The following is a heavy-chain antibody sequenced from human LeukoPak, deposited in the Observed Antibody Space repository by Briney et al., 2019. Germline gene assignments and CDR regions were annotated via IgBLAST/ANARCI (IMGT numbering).Heavy chain of an antibody. CDR2: IYTDGNT. V-gene: IGHV3-53*01. CDR1: GFAVSSHH. CDR3: GRESTISPSYFDY. J-gene: IGHJ4*02. Sequence: PGGSLRLSCAASGFAVSSHHMTWVRQAPGKGLEWVSFIYTDGNTYYADPVEGRFTISRDNSKNMLYLQMNSLRAEDTAVYYCGRESTISPSYFDYWGQGTLVTVSS. D-gene: IGHD5/OR15-5a*01.